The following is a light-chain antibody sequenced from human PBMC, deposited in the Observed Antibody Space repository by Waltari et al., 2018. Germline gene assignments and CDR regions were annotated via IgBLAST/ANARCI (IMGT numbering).Light chain of an antibody. CDR1: QSVGSSS. V-gene: IGKV3-20*01. J-gene: IGKJ1*01. CDR3: QQHGTLPAT. Sequence: EIVLTQSPGTASLSPGERVTLSCRASQSVGSSSLAWYQQKPGQAPRLVIYRASRRATGIPDTFSGSGSGTDFSLTISRLEPEDFAVYYCQQHGTLPATFGQGTKVELK. CDR2: RAS.